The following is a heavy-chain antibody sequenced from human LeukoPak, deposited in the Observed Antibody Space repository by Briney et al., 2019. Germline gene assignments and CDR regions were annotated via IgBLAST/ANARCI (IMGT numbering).Heavy chain of an antibody. CDR2: IRYDGTNK. J-gene: IGHJ4*02. Sequence: PGGSLRLSCAASGFTFSRYGMHWVRQAPGKGLEWVAFIRYDGTNKEYADSVKGRFTISRDNAKNSLYLQMNSLRAEDTAVYYCARENGIAVAGTLDYWGQGTLVTVSS. CDR1: GFTFSRYG. CDR3: ARENGIAVAGTLDY. D-gene: IGHD6-19*01. V-gene: IGHV3-30*02.